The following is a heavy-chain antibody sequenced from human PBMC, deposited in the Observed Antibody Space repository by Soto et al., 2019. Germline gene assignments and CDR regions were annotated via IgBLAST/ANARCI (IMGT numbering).Heavy chain of an antibody. CDR2: MNPNSGDAAYDT. J-gene: IGHJ6*02. V-gene: IGHV1-8*01. CDR1: GYTLTSHH. D-gene: IGHD3-10*01. CDR3: ARGITMVRGVIIKNYYYYGMDV. Sequence: ASVKVSCKASGYTLTSHHINWVRQATVQGLEWMGSMNPNSGDAAYDTVYAQKFQGRVTMTRNTSISTAYMELSSLRSEDTAVYYCARGITMVRGVIIKNYYYYGMDVWGQGTTVTVSS.